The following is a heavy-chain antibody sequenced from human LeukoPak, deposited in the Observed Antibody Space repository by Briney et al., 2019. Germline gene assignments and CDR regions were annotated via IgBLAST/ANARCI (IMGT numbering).Heavy chain of an antibody. Sequence: ASVKVSCKASGYTFTGYYIHWVRQAPGQGLEWMGRINPNSGGTNCAQKFQGRVTMNRDMSISTAYMELSRLRSDDTAIYYCLVTGDLSFSDYWGQGTPVTVSS. D-gene: IGHD7-27*01. CDR1: GYTFTGYY. J-gene: IGHJ4*02. CDR3: LVTGDLSFSDY. V-gene: IGHV1-2*06. CDR2: INPNSGGT.